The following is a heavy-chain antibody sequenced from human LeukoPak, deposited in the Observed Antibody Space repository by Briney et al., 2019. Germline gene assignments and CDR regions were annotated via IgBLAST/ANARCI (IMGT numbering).Heavy chain of an antibody. J-gene: IGHJ4*02. CDR3: VRGRNNNYYDDSGYYPY. CDR2: IGTLLDT. D-gene: IGHD3-22*01. CDR1: GFTFSSFD. Sequence: GGSLRLSCAASGFTFSSFDMHWVRQAPGKGLEWVSGIGTLLDTDYPDSLKGRFTISRENAKNSVFLQMNNVRARDTAVYYCVRGRNNNYYDDSGYYPYWGQGTLVTVSS. V-gene: IGHV3-13*01.